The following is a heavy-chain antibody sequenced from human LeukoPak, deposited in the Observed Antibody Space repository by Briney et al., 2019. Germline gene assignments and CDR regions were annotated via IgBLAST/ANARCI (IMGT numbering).Heavy chain of an antibody. J-gene: IGHJ4*02. CDR3: ARDDDFWSGYPDY. Sequence: ASVKVSCKASGGTFSSYAISWVRQAPGQGLGWMGGIIPIFGTANYAQKFQGRVTITADESTSTAYMELSSLRAEDTAVYYCARDDDFWSGYPDYWGQGTLVTVSS. D-gene: IGHD3-3*01. CDR1: GGTFSSYA. V-gene: IGHV1-69*13. CDR2: IIPIFGTA.